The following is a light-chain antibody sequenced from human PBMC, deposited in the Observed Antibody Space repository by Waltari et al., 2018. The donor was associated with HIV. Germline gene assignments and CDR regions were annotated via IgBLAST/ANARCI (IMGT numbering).Light chain of an antibody. V-gene: IGLV1-44*01. CDR2: ATS. CDR1: NSNVGSNA. CDR3: AVWDDSLSGRV. Sequence: QSVLTQPPSASGTPGQRVPISCSGSNSNVGSNAVNWFQQFPGTAPKLLIYATSHRPSGVPDRFSGSKSGTSASLAISGLQSEDEADYYCAVWDDSLSGRVFGGGTKLTVL. J-gene: IGLJ3*02.